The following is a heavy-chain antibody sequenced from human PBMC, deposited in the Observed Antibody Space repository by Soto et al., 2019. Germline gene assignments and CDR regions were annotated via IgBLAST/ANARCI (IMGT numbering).Heavy chain of an antibody. J-gene: IGHJ6*03. CDR3: ARGYGYIWGSYRYYYYYMDV. V-gene: IGHV4-34*01. Sequence: SETLSLTCAVYGGSFSGYYWSWIRQPPGKGLEWIGEINHSGSTNYNPSLKSRVTISVDTSKNQFSLKLSSVTAADTAVYYCARGYGYIWGSYRYYYYYMDVWGKGTTVTVSS. CDR1: GGSFSGYY. D-gene: IGHD3-16*02. CDR2: INHSGST.